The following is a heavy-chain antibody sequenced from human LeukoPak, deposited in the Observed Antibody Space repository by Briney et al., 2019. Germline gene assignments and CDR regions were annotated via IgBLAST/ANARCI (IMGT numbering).Heavy chain of an antibody. V-gene: IGHV4-61*02. J-gene: IGHJ5*02. D-gene: IGHD6-25*01. CDR1: GGSISSGSYY. CDR2: IYTSGST. CDR3: ARDRAGWWSAATATQANWFDP. Sequence: SQTLSLTCTVSGGSISSGSYYWSWIRQPAGKGLEWIGRIYTSGSTNYNPSLKSRVTISVDTSKNQFSLKLSSVTAADTAVYYCARDRAGWWSAATATQANWFDPWGQGTLVTVSS.